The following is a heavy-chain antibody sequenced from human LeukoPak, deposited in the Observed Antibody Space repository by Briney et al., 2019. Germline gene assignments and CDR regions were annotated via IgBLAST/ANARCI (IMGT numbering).Heavy chain of an antibody. CDR3: ASLGWLLPDFYYYGMDV. J-gene: IGHJ6*04. Sequence: GLLRLSCAASGFTVSSNYMRWLRQATGKGLEWVSVIYSGGSTYYADSVKGRFTISRDNSKNTLYLQMTSLRAEDTAVYYCASLGWLLPDFYYYGMDVWGKGTTVTVSS. CDR1: GFTVSSNY. D-gene: IGHD3-22*01. V-gene: IGHV3-53*01. CDR2: IYSGGST.